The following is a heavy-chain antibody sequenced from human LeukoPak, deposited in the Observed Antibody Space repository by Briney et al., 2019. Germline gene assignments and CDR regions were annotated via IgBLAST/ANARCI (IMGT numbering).Heavy chain of an antibody. J-gene: IGHJ4*02. V-gene: IGHV4-34*01. D-gene: IGHD5-18*01. Sequence: SETLSLTCAVYGGSFSGYYWSWIRQPPGKGLEWIGEINHSGSTNYNPSLKSRVTISVDTSKNQFSLKLSSVTAADTAVYYCARLKGYSYGLSRRSGGSHRGFDYWGQGTLVTVSS. CDR1: GGSFSGYY. CDR3: ARLKGYSYGLSRRSGGSHRGFDY. CDR2: INHSGST.